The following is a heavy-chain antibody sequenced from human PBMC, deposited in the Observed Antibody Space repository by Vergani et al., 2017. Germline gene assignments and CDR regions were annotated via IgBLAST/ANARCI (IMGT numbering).Heavy chain of an antibody. CDR2: IYYSGST. CDR1: GASIRSSNYY. V-gene: IGHV4-39*01. J-gene: IGHJ5*02. Sequence: QLQLQESGPGLVKPSATLSLTCSVSGASIRSSNYYLVWIRQPPGKGLEGIASIYYSGSTYYNPSLKSRVTISVDTSKNQFSLKLSSVTAADTAVYFCARHSTVEWLVKLGWIDPWGQGILVTVSS. D-gene: IGHD6-19*01. CDR3: ARHSTVEWLVKLGWIDP.